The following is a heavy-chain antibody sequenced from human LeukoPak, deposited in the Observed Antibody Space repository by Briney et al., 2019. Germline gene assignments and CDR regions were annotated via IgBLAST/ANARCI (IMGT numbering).Heavy chain of an antibody. V-gene: IGHV1-69*13. CDR3: ARSGERGVFDWFDP. D-gene: IGHD1-26*01. J-gene: IGHJ5*02. Sequence: ASVKVSCKASGGTFSSYAISWVRQAPGQGLEWMGGIIPIFGTANYAQKFQGRVTITADESTSTDYMELSSLRSEDTAVYYCARSGERGVFDWFDPWGQGTLVTVSS. CDR2: IIPIFGTA. CDR1: GGTFSSYA.